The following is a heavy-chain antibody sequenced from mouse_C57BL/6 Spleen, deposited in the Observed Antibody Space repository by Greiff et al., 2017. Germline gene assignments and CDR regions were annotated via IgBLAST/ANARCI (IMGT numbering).Heavy chain of an antibody. CDR1: GFTFSDYY. CDR2: ISNGGGST. V-gene: IGHV5-12*01. Sequence: EVKVVESGGGLVQPGGSLKLSCAASGFTFSDYYLYWVRQTPEKRLEWVAYISNGGGSTYYPETVKGRFPISRDNAKNTLYLQMSRLKSEDTAMYYCARHYDYGYAMDYWGQGTSVTVSS. J-gene: IGHJ4*01. D-gene: IGHD2-4*01. CDR3: ARHYDYGYAMDY.